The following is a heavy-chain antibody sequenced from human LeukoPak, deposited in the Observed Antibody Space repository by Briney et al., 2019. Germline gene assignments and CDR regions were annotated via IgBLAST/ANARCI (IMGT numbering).Heavy chain of an antibody. CDR1: GFIVSSNY. J-gene: IGHJ4*02. Sequence: GGSLRLSCAASGFIVSSNYMSWVRQAPGKGLEWVSFIYRGGSTYYADSVKGRFTISRDNSKNTLYLQMNGLRAEDTAVYYCARADYSYGYGTFDYWGQGTLVTVSS. V-gene: IGHV3-53*01. CDR3: ARADYSYGYGTFDY. D-gene: IGHD5-18*01. CDR2: IYRGGST.